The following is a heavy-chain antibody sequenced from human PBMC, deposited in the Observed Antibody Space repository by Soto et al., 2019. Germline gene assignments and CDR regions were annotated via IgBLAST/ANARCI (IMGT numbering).Heavy chain of an antibody. D-gene: IGHD2-21*02. CDR1: GFTFSSYA. CDR2: ISYDGSNK. V-gene: IGHV3-30*04. Sequence: GGSLRLSCAASGFTFSSYAMHWVRQAPGKGLEWVAVISYDGSNKYYADSVKGRFTISRDNSKNTLYLQMNSLRAEDTAVYYCAKGLNIVVVTAIQSNAFDIWGQGTMVTVSS. J-gene: IGHJ3*02. CDR3: AKGLNIVVVTAIQSNAFDI.